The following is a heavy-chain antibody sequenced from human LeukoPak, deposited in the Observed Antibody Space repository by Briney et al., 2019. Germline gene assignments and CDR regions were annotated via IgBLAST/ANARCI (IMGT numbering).Heavy chain of an antibody. Sequence: SETLSHTCTVSGGSISSYYWSWIRQPPGKGLEWIGYIYYSGSTNYNPSLKSRVTISVDTSKNQFSLKLSSVTAADTAVYYCAREGWFGELSGDAFDIWGQGTMVTVSS. V-gene: IGHV4-59*01. CDR1: GGSISSYY. D-gene: IGHD3-10*01. J-gene: IGHJ3*02. CDR3: AREGWFGELSGDAFDI. CDR2: IYYSGST.